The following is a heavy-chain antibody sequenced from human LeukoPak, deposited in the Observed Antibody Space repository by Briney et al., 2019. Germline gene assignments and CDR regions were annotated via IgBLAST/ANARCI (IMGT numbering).Heavy chain of an antibody. CDR2: IYSGGST. J-gene: IGHJ4*02. CDR1: GFTVSSNY. V-gene: IGHV3-66*02. CDR3: ARAFRTFGVVPPDY. D-gene: IGHD3-3*02. Sequence: GGSLRLSCAASGFTVSSNYMSWVRQAPGKGLEWVSVIYSGGSTYYADSVKGRFTISRDNSKNTLYLQMSSLRAEDTAVYYCARAFRTFGVVPPDYWGQGTLVSVSS.